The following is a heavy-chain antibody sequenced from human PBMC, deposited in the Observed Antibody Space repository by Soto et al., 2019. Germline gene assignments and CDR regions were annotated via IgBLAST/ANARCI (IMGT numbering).Heavy chain of an antibody. D-gene: IGHD4-17*01. J-gene: IGHJ4*02. CDR1: GYTFSTST. CDR2: SKAYSGNT. Sequence: LVQSGAEAKKPGTSVKVSCKASGYTFSTSTISWVRQAPGQGLEGLGWSKAYSGNTNYAPKLQGRGTMTTDTSTSTAYLELRSLTNDDTAMYYCAIANYGDDDYWGQGTLVTVSS. V-gene: IGHV1-18*04. CDR3: AIANYGDDDY.